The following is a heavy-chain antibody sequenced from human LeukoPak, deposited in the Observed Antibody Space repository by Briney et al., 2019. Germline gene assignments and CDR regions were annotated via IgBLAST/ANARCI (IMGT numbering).Heavy chain of an antibody. Sequence: SETLSLTCTVSGGSISSGSYYWSWIRQPAGKRLEWIGHIYRSGSTNYNPSLKSRVTISVDTSKNQFSLKLSSVTAADTAVYYCARTPTMVRGVTGYYYYYMDVWGKGTTVTVSS. D-gene: IGHD3-10*01. J-gene: IGHJ6*03. V-gene: IGHV4-61*09. CDR2: IYRSGST. CDR3: ARTPTMVRGVTGYYYYYMDV. CDR1: GGSISSGSYY.